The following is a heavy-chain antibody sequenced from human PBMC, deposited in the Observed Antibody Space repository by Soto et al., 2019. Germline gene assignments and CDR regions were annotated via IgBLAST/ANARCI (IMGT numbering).Heavy chain of an antibody. CDR2: IHYSGAA. J-gene: IGHJ4*02. D-gene: IGHD2-2*02. CDR1: GGSISSSGHY. V-gene: IGHV4-39*07. CDR3: ARLYDYFDY. Sequence: SDTLSLTCTVSGGSISSSGHYWGWVRQPPGKGLEWIASIHYSGAANYNPSLKSRVSISVDTSKNQFSLKLNSVTAADTAVYYCARLYDYFDYWGQGTLVTVSS.